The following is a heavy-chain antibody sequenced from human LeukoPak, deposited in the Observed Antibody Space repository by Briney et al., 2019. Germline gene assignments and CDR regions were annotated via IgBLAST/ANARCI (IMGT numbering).Heavy chain of an antibody. J-gene: IGHJ4*02. CDR3: AKELRSHTGWPFDY. D-gene: IGHD5-12*01. CDR2: ISGSGGST. Sequence: PGGPLSLFCAPCGFTCSTYTMIWLRQAPGRGVEWVSAISGSGGSTYYVDSVKGRYTISRDNSKNTVYLQMNSLAAEDTAVYYCAKELRSHTGWPFDYWGQGTLVTVSS. CDR1: GFTCSTYT. V-gene: IGHV3-23*01.